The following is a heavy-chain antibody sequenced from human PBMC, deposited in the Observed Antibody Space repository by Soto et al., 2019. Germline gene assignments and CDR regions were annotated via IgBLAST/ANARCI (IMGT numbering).Heavy chain of an antibody. CDR3: ARGIATGQLDP. V-gene: IGHV1-3*01. D-gene: IGHD2-15*01. CDR1: GYTFTRYT. Sequence: ASVKVSCKASGYTFTRYTMNWVRQAPGQRLEWMGWINPDNGNTKSSQKFQDRVIITRDASASTAYMDLSSLRSEDTAVYYCARGIATGQLDPWGQGTLVTVSS. J-gene: IGHJ5*02. CDR2: INPDNGNT.